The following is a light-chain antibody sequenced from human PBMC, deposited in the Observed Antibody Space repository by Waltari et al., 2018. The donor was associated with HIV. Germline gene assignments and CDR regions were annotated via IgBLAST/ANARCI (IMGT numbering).Light chain of an antibody. V-gene: IGKV4-1*01. J-gene: IGKJ1*01. CDR3: QQYHTTPQT. CDR2: WSF. CDR1: QRILYSSNIKNE. Sequence: DIVMTQSPDSLAVSLVARATIHCKSTQRILYSSNIKNELAWYQQKSGPPPNLIIDWSFARQGGVHDRISGSGSGTDFTLTISSLQAEDVAVYYCQQYHTTPQTFGQGTKVEIK.